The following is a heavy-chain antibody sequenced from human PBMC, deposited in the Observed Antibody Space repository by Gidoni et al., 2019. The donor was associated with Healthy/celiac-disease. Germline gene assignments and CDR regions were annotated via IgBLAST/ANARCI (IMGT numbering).Heavy chain of an antibody. CDR2: IYYSGSN. CDR3: ARGVERAPYYFDY. J-gene: IGHJ4*02. Sequence: QVQLQESGPGLVKPSQTLSLNCPVSGGSISSGGYYWSWLRQHPGKGLEWIGYIYYSGSNYYNPSHKSRVTISVDTSKNQFSLKLSSVTAADTAVYYCARGVERAPYYFDYWGQGTLVTVSS. CDR1: GGSISSGGYY. V-gene: IGHV4-31*03.